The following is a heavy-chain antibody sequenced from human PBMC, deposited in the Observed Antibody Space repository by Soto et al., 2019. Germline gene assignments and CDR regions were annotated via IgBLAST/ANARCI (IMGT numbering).Heavy chain of an antibody. Sequence: GASVKVSCKVSGYTLTELSMHWVRQAPGKGLEWMGGFDPEDGETIYAQKFQGRVTMTEDTSTDTAYMELSSLRSEDTAVYYCATKITIFVGYNWFDPWGQGTLVTVSS. CDR2: FDPEDGET. CDR1: GYTLTELS. J-gene: IGHJ5*02. CDR3: ATKITIFVGYNWFDP. V-gene: IGHV1-24*01. D-gene: IGHD3-3*01.